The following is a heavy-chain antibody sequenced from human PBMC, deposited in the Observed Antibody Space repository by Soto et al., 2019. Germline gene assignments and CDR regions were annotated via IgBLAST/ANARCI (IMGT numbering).Heavy chain of an antibody. D-gene: IGHD1-1*01. J-gene: IGHJ4*02. CDR3: ARDTTRLEH. Sequence: GGSLRLSCVVSGFSFSDSYMTWVRQIPGKGLEWIASISSGAFTISYAAAVKGRFTISRDDGPNSLFLQMDSLRAEDTALYYCARDTTRLEHWGQVTLVTVSS. CDR1: GFSFSDSY. V-gene: IGHV3-11*01. CDR2: ISSGAFTI.